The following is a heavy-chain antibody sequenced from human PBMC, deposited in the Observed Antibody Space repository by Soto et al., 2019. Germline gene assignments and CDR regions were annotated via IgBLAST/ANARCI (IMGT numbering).Heavy chain of an antibody. CDR3: AKVLTGDLDY. D-gene: IGHD7-27*01. J-gene: IGHJ4*02. CDR2: ISYDENNK. V-gene: IGHV3-30*18. CDR1: GFTFSSYG. Sequence: PGGSLRLSCAASGFTFSSYGMNWVRQAPGKGLEWVAVISYDENNKYYADSVKGRFTISRDNSKDTRYLQMNSLRAEDTAVYYCAKVLTGDLDYWGQGTLVTVSS.